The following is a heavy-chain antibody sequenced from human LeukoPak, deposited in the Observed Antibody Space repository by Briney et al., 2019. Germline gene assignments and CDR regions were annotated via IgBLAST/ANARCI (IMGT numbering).Heavy chain of an antibody. CDR1: GLAFSRYA. CDR3: AKDIAQGYTFGSIEQDY. J-gene: IGHJ4*02. CDR2: ISESGSGT. D-gene: IGHD5-18*01. V-gene: IGHV3-23*01. Sequence: GGSLRLSYAVSGLAFSRYAMSWVRQAPGKGLEWVSAISESGSGTYYADSVKGRFTISRDNSKDTLSLQMNSLRAEDTAVYYCAKDIAQGYTFGSIEQDYWGQGTLVTVSS.